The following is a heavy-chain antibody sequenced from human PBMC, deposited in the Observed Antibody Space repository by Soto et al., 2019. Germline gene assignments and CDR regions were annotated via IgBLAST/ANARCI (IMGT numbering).Heavy chain of an antibody. Sequence: EVQLVESGGGLVQPGGSLRLSCSASGFTFSSYAMHWVRQAPGKGLEYVSAISSNGGSTYYADSVKGRFTISRDNSKNTLYLQMSSLRAEDTAVYYCVKGVSSGSFDAFDYWGQGTLVTVSS. D-gene: IGHD6-19*01. CDR1: GFTFSSYA. CDR3: VKGVSSGSFDAFDY. CDR2: ISSNGGST. V-gene: IGHV3-64D*06. J-gene: IGHJ4*02.